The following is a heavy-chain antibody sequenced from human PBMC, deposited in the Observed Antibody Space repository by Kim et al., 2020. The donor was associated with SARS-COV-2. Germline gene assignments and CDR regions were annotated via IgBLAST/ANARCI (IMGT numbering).Heavy chain of an antibody. V-gene: IGHV4-30-2*04. Sequence: TSYKPPRKSRVSISVDTSKKQFSLRLTSVTAADTAVYFCARYSSGVRAFDFWGQGTLVTVSS. D-gene: IGHD6-19*01. J-gene: IGHJ4*02. CDR3: ARYSSGVRAFDF. CDR2: T.